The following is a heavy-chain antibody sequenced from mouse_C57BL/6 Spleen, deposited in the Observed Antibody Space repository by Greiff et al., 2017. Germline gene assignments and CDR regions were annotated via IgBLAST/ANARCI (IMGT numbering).Heavy chain of an antibody. CDR1: GYTFTSYG. CDR2: IYPRSGNT. V-gene: IGHV1-81*01. CDR3: ASEGSTMVTTGWFAY. D-gene: IGHD2-2*01. J-gene: IGHJ3*01. Sequence: QVQLKESGAELARPGASVKLSCKASGYTFTSYGISWVKQRTGQGLEWIGEIYPRSGNTYYNEKFKGMATLTADKSSSTAYMELRSLTSEDSAVYFCASEGSTMVTTGWFAYWGQGTLVTVSA.